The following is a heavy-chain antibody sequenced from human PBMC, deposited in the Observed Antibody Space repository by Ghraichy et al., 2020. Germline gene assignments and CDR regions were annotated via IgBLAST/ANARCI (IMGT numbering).Heavy chain of an antibody. J-gene: IGHJ4*02. D-gene: IGHD3-16*01. Sequence: SETLSLTCAVSGGSFSGYYWSWIRQPPGQGLEWVGEINHSVSTNYNPSLKSRTTITVDTSTTQYSLTLSSVTAADTAVYYCERRYGYFDYWGQGTLVTVSS. CDR2: INHSVST. CDR1: GGSFSGYY. CDR3: ERRYGYFDY. V-gene: IGHV4-34*01.